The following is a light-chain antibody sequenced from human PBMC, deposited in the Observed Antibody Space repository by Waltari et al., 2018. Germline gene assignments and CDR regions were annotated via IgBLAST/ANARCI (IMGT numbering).Light chain of an antibody. J-gene: IGKJ4*01. Sequence: DIRMTQSPSSLSASVGDRVTITCQARQDIGNYLNWYQQIAGKAPKLLISDASKLETGVPSRFSGSGSGTHFTFTISSLQPADSATYYCQQYDNLLTFGGGTKVDIK. CDR3: QQYDNLLT. CDR1: QDIGNY. CDR2: DAS. V-gene: IGKV1-33*01.